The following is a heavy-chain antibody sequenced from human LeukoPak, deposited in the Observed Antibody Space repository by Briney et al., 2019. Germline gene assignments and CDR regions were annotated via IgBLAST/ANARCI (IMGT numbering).Heavy chain of an antibody. V-gene: IGHV4-34*01. CDR3: ARGYTMIVLGQVAFDY. D-gene: IGHD3-22*01. CDR2: INHSGST. CDR1: GGSFSGYY. J-gene: IGHJ4*02. Sequence: SETLSLTCAVYGGSFSGYYWSWIRQPPGKGLEWIGEINHSGSTNYNPSLKSRVTISVDTSKNQFSLKLSSVTAADTAVYYCARGYTMIVLGQVAFDYWGQGTLVTVSS.